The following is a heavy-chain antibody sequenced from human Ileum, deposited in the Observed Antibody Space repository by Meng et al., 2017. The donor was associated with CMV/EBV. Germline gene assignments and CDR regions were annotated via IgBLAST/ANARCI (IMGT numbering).Heavy chain of an antibody. V-gene: IGHV1-2*02. Sequence: VQLGKVGAEVKKPGASVKVSCTTSGFTFSGYYIHWVRQAPGQGLEWMGWINSKNDGTNYARKFQGRVTMTRETSISTAHMELSGLMSDDTAVYYCVRSSGWSRFDYWGQGTLVTVSS. CDR1: GFTFSGYY. D-gene: IGHD6-19*01. CDR3: VRSSGWSRFDY. J-gene: IGHJ4*02. CDR2: INSKNDGT.